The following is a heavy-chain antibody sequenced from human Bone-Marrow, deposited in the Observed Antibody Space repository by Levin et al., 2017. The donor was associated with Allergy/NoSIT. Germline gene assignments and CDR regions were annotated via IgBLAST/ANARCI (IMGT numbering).Heavy chain of an antibody. Sequence: SETLSLTCAVSGGSISSSNWWSWVRQPPGKGLEWIGEIYHSGSTNYNPSLKSRVTISVDKSKNQFSLKLSSVTAADTAVYYCARVTPSTVTTADDAFDIWGQGTMVTVSS. CDR2: IYHSGST. J-gene: IGHJ3*02. D-gene: IGHD4-17*01. CDR1: GGSISSSNW. CDR3: ARVTPSTVTTADDAFDI. V-gene: IGHV4-4*02.